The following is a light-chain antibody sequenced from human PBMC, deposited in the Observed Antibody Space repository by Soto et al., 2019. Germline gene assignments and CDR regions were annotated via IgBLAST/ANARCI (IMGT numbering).Light chain of an antibody. CDR1: CSDVGAYNY. V-gene: IGLV2-14*01. Sequence: QSVLTQPASVSGSPGQSITISCTGTCSDVGAYNYVSWYQQHPGKAPKLMIYDVSNRPSGVSSRFSGSKSGNTASLTFSGLQAEDEADYYCSSYTTSSIYVFGTGTKVTVL. CDR2: DVS. J-gene: IGLJ1*01. CDR3: SSYTTSSIYV.